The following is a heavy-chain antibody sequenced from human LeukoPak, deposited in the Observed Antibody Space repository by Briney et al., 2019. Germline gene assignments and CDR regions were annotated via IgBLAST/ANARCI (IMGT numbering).Heavy chain of an antibody. CDR3: AKGMYYYDSSGYASAIDY. CDR1: GFTFHDYA. V-gene: IGHV3-43*02. CDR2: INGDGAKT. Sequence: GGSLRLSCAASGFTFHDYAMHWVRQAPGNGLEWVSLINGDGAKTYYGNSGKGRFTISRDNSKNYLYLQMNSLRTEDTAFYYCAKGMYYYDSSGYASAIDYWGQGTLVTVSS. J-gene: IGHJ4*02. D-gene: IGHD3-22*01.